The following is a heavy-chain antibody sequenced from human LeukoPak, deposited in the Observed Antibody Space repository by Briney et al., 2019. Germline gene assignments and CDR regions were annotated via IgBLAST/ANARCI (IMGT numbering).Heavy chain of an antibody. Sequence: GGSLRLSCAAFGFTFSDYYMSWIRQAPGKGLEWVSYISSSGSTIYYADSVRGRFTISRDNAKNSLYLQMNSLRAEDTAVYYCAKSNGYGLVDIWGQGTMVTVSS. J-gene: IGHJ3*02. CDR1: GFTFSDYY. CDR3: AKSNGYGLVDI. CDR2: ISSSGSTI. V-gene: IGHV3-11*04. D-gene: IGHD3-10*01.